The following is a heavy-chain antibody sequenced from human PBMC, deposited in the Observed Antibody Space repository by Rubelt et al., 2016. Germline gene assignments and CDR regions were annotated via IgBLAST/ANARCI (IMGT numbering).Heavy chain of an antibody. V-gene: IGHV3-66*01. CDR1: GFTVSSKY. Sequence: EVQLVESGGGLVQPGGSLRLSCAASGFTVSSKYMTWVRQAPGRGLEWVSVIHSGGSTYYAAPVEGRFSISRDNSKNTLSLQMNSLRAEDTAMYYCASGPVRDWGQGTLVIVSS. J-gene: IGHJ4*02. CDR3: ASGPVRD. CDR2: IHSGGST.